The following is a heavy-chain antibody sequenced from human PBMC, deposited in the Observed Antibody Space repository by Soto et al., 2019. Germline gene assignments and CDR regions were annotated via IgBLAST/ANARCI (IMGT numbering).Heavy chain of an antibody. CDR3: ARDLVGATISNYFDY. Sequence: GASVKVSCKASGYTFTSYYMHWVRQAPGQGLEWMGIINPSGGSTSYAQKFQGRVTMTRDTSTSTVYMELSSLRSEDTAVYYCARDLVGATISNYFDYWGQGTLVTVSS. CDR1: GYTFTSYY. V-gene: IGHV1-46*01. J-gene: IGHJ4*02. CDR2: INPSGGST. D-gene: IGHD1-26*01.